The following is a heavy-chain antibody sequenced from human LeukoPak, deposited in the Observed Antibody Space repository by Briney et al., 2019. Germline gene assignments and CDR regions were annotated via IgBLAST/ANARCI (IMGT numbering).Heavy chain of an antibody. V-gene: IGHV4-59*01. J-gene: IGHJ6*02. CDR2: IYDSGII. Sequence: SETLSLTCTVSGASIKTYYWSWIRQPPGKGLEWIGWIYDSGIITYNPSLESRVTISIDTSKNQFSLKLSSVTAADTAMYYCARATNVGFFYYYGMDVWGQGTTVTVSS. CDR1: GASIKTYY. D-gene: IGHD1-14*01. CDR3: ARATNVGFFYYYGMDV.